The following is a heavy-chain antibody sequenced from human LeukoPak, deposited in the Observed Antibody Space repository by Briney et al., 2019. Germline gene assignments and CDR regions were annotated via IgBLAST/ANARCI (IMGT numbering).Heavy chain of an antibody. Sequence: NPSETLSLTCAVSGGSISSYYWSWIRQPPGKGLEWIGYIYYSGSTNYNPSLKSRVTISVDTSKNQFSLKLSSVTAADTAVYYCARGEAPYCSSTSCYPNWFDPWGQGTLVTVSS. D-gene: IGHD2-2*01. J-gene: IGHJ5*02. CDR3: ARGEAPYCSSTSCYPNWFDP. CDR1: GGSISSYY. CDR2: IYYSGST. V-gene: IGHV4-59*01.